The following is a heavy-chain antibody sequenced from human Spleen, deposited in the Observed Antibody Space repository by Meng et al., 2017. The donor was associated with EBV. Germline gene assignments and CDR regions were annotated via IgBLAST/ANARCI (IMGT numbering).Heavy chain of an antibody. CDR3: ASGGWGDY. Sequence: KIPGASVKGSCQAFGYTLSIRGNNWIRQPSGQRRGWRGCINTNTGSPTYAQDFRGRFLFSLDTSVSTAYLQISSLKAEDTAVYYCASGGWGDYWGQGTLVTVSS. CDR1: GYTLSIRG. CDR2: INTNTGSP. J-gene: IGHJ4*02. V-gene: IGHV7-4-1*02. D-gene: IGHD6-19*01.